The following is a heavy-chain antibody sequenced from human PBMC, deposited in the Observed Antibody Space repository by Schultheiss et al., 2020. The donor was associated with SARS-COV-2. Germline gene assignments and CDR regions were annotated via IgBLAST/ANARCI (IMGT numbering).Heavy chain of an antibody. CDR2: ISSSGSTI. CDR3: ASSPRISI. J-gene: IGHJ4*02. V-gene: IGHV3-48*01. CDR1: GFTFSNAW. Sequence: GGSLRLSCAASGFTFSNAWMNWVRQAPGKGLEWVSYISSSGSTIYYADSVKGRFTISRDNSKNTLYLQMNSLRPEDTAVYYCASSPRISIRGQGTLVTVSS. D-gene: IGHD3-3*01.